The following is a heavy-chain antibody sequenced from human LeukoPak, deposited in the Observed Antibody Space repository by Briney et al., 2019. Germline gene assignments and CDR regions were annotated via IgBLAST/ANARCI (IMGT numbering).Heavy chain of an antibody. CDR3: ASPYYDILTGYLGNWFDP. D-gene: IGHD3-9*01. Sequence: SVKVSCEASGGTFSSYAISWVRQAPGQGLEWMGGIIPIFGTANYAQKFQGRVTITTDESTNTPYMELSSLRTEDTAVDYCASPYYDILTGYLGNWFDPWGQGTLVTVSS. V-gene: IGHV1-69*05. CDR1: GGTFSSYA. J-gene: IGHJ5*02. CDR2: IIPIFGTA.